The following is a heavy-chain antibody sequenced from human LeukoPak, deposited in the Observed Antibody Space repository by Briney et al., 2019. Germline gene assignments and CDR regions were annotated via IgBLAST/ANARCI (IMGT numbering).Heavy chain of an antibody. CDR1: GGSFSGYY. CDR3: ATQFAVVLGAAISDDMDV. J-gene: IGHJ6*03. V-gene: IGHV4-34*04. Sequence: SQRLSLTCAVYGGSFSGYYWGWIRPPPRSGRGWVGKVYYSGRTSTNTSLKRRATISLDTPNTPFSLSLCAVTAAHTAVYYCATQFAVVLGAAISDDMDVWGKGTMVTVSS. D-gene: IGHD2-2*01. CDR2: VYYSGRT.